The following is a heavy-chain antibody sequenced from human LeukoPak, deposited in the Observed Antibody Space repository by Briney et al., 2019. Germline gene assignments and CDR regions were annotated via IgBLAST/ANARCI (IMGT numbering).Heavy chain of an antibody. D-gene: IGHD4-11*01. J-gene: IGHJ4*02. Sequence: GASVKVSCKASVYTFTSYYMHWVRQAPGQGLEWMGIINPSGGSTSYAQKFQGRVTMTRDTSTSTVYMELSSLRSEDTAVYYCARDTPDDYSNPRFDYWGQGTLVTVSS. CDR2: INPSGGST. CDR1: VYTFTSYY. CDR3: ARDTPDDYSNPRFDY. V-gene: IGHV1-46*01.